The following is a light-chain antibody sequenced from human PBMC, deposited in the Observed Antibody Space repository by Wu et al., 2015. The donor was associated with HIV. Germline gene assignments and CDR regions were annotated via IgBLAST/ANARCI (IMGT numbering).Light chain of an antibody. CDR1: QDISNY. V-gene: IGKV1-9*01. Sequence: QLTRSPYSLSASVGDRVTVTCRASQDISNYLAWYQQKPGKAPKLLIYGASTLQSGVPSRFSGSGSGTDFTLTINSLQPEDFATYYCLQFRIHPRNFGQGTKLEIK. CDR2: GAS. J-gene: IGKJ2*01. CDR3: LQFRIHPRN.